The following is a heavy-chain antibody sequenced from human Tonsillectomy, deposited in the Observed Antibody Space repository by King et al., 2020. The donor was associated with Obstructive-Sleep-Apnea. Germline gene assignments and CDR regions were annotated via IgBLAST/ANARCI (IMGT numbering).Heavy chain of an antibody. V-gene: IGHV3-30*03. CDR3: AREGHSDPGRPDYGVDV. CDR1: GFSFSTYD. J-gene: IGHJ6*02. Sequence: VQLVESGGGVVQPGRSPRLSCAASGFSFSTYDMHWVRQAPGKGLEWVTFISSDASNKYYADDGKGRFTVSRDNSKSTLYLQMSSLRAEDTAVYYCAREGHSDPGRPDYGVDVWGQGTTVTVSS. CDR2: ISSDASNK.